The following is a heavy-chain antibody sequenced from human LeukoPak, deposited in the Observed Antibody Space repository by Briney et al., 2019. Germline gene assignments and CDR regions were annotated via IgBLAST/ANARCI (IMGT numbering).Heavy chain of an antibody. Sequence: SETLSLTCAVYGGSFSGYYWSWIRQPPGKGLEWIGEINHSGSTNYNPSLKSRVTISVDTSKNQFSLKLSSVTAADTAVYYCARGSIVVATFFAYWGQGTLVTVSS. D-gene: IGHD3-22*01. J-gene: IGHJ4*02. V-gene: IGHV4-34*01. CDR2: INHSGST. CDR1: GGSFSGYY. CDR3: ARGSIVVATFFAY.